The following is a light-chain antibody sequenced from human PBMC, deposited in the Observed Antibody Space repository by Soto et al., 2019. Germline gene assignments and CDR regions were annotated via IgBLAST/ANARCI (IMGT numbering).Light chain of an antibody. V-gene: IGKV1-12*01. CDR2: AAS. CDR3: QQANTFPVA. J-gene: IGKJ5*01. CDR1: LDISSW. Sequence: DIQMTQSPSSVSASVGDRVTITCRASLDISSWLAWYQQKPGKAPKLLIFAASNLQSGVPSRFSGSGSGTDFTLPISNLQPEDFATYYCQQANTFPVAFGQGTRLEIK.